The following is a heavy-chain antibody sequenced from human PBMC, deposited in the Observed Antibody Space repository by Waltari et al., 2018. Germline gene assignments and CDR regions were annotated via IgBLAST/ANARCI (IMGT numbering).Heavy chain of an antibody. CDR2: IYDSVNT. CDR1: GGSITSDY. CDR3: ARGGGDYPRNWFDP. Sequence: QVHLQESGSGLVKPSETLSLTCTVSGGSITSDYWSWIRQSPGKGLEWIGYIYDSVNTTSTPSLKSRVTISVDTSKNQFSLKLASVTAADTAVYYCARGGGDYPRNWFDPWGQGTLVTVSS. D-gene: IGHD4-17*01. J-gene: IGHJ5*02. V-gene: IGHV4-59*01.